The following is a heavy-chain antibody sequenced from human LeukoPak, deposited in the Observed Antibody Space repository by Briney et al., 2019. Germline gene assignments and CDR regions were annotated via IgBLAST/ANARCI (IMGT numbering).Heavy chain of an antibody. Sequence: PSETLSLTCTVSGGSISSYYWSWIRQPAGKGLEWIGRIYTSGSTNYNPSLKSRVTMSVDTSKNQFSLKLSSVTAADTAVYYCARDGTVGGGFEAFDIWGQGTMVTVSS. CDR3: ARDGTVGGGFEAFDI. V-gene: IGHV4-4*07. CDR2: IYTSGST. J-gene: IGHJ3*02. CDR1: GGSISSYY. D-gene: IGHD1-26*01.